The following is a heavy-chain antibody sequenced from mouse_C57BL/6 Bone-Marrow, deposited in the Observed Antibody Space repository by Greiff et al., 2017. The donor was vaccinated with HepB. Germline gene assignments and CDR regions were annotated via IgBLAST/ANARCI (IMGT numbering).Heavy chain of an antibody. CDR3: ARSRVMITTGYYCDY. CDR2: IDPSDSYT. D-gene: IGHD2-4*01. Sequence: QVQLQQPGAELVKPGASVKLSCKASGYTFTSYWMQWVKQRPGHGLEWIGEIDPSDSYTNYNQKFKGKATLTVDTSSSTAYMQLSSLTSEDSAVYYCARSRVMITTGYYCDYWGQGTTLTVSS. J-gene: IGHJ2*01. CDR1: GYTFTSYW. V-gene: IGHV1-50*01.